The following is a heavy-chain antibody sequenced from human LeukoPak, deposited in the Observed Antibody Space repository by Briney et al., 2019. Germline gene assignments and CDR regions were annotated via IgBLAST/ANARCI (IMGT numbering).Heavy chain of an antibody. CDR1: GFTFSSYW. Sequence: PGGSLRLSCAASGFTFSSYWMSWVRQAPGKGLEWVANIKQDGSEKYYVDSVKGRFTISRDNAKNSLYLQMNSLRAEDTAVYYSARVQLYYYGSGSYYNPPSLAFDIWGQGTMVTVSS. CDR2: IKQDGSEK. D-gene: IGHD3-10*01. CDR3: ARVQLYYYGSGSYYNPPSLAFDI. V-gene: IGHV3-7*03. J-gene: IGHJ3*02.